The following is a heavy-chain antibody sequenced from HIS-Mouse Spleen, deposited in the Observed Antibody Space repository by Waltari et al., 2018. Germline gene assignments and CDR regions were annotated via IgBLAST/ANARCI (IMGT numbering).Heavy chain of an antibody. J-gene: IGHJ2*01. CDR1: GGSIISSSHY. V-gene: IGHV4-39*07. CDR3: AREIPYSSSWYDWYFDL. Sequence: QLQLQESGPGLVKPSETLSLTCTVSGGSIISSSHYWGWIRQPPGKGLEWIGSIYYSGSTYYNPSLKSRVTISVDTSKNQFSLKLSSVTAADTAVYYCAREIPYSSSWYDWYFDLWGRGTLVTVSS. CDR2: IYYSGST. D-gene: IGHD6-13*01.